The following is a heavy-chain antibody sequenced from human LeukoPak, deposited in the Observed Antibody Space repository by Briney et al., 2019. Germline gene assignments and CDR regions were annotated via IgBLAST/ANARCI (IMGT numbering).Heavy chain of an antibody. CDR3: AKDVYDSSGYYYV. D-gene: IGHD3-22*01. CDR1: GFTFSSYA. CDR2: ISGSGGST. J-gene: IGHJ4*02. Sequence: GGSLRLSCAASGFTFSSYAMSWVRQAPGKGLEWVSAISGSGGSTYYADSVKGRFTISRDNSKNTLYLQMNSLRAEDSAVYYCAKDVYDSSGYYYVWGQGTLVTVSS. V-gene: IGHV3-23*01.